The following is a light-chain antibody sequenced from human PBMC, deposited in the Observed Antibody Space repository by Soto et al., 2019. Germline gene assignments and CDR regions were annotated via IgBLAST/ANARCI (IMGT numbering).Light chain of an antibody. CDR2: EVS. CDR3: NSYRSTDTVV. V-gene: IGLV2-14*01. Sequence: QSALTQPASVSGSPGQSITISCTGTSSDVGGYNHVSWYQQHPGKAPKLIIYEVSYRPSGVSNRFSGSKSGNTASLTISGRQAEDEADYYCNSYRSTDTVVFGGGTKLTVL. J-gene: IGLJ2*01. CDR1: SSDVGGYNH.